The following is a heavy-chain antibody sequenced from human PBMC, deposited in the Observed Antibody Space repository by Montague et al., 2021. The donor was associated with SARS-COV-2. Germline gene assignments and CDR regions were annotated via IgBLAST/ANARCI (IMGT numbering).Heavy chain of an antibody. Sequence: TLSLTCAVSGASISNGGYTWSWIRRPPGKGLEWIGYIYQSGTTRYNPSLKSRVTMSADKSKNQFSLQLTSVIAADTAIYFCARSMIRGGLNWFDPWGQGTLVTVSS. CDR1: GASISNGGYT. V-gene: IGHV4-30-2*01. D-gene: IGHD3-10*01. CDR2: IYQSGTT. J-gene: IGHJ5*02. CDR3: ARSMIRGGLNWFDP.